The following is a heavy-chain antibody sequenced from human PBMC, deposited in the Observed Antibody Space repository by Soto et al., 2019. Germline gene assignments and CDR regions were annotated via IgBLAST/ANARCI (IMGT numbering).Heavy chain of an antibody. CDR2: ISTDESST. V-gene: IGHV3-74*01. D-gene: IGHD1-7*01. J-gene: IGHJ4*02. Sequence: GGSPRLSCVASGFTFCNYWMHWVRQAPGKGLVWVSRISTDESSTNYADSVTGRFTISRDNAMNTLYLQMNSLRAEDTAVYYCARDNWNSYWGQGTLVTVSS. CDR1: GFTFCNYW. CDR3: ARDNWNSY.